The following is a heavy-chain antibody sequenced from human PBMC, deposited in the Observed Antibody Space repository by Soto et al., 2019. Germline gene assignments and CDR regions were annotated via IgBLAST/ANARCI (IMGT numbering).Heavy chain of an antibody. V-gene: IGHV1-69*12. J-gene: IGHJ4*02. D-gene: IGHD5-18*01. Sequence: QVQLVQSGAEVKKLGSWLRFSCKASEGPFSTNPISWWRQPPGQGLGWMGGIIPIFGTANYAQKFQGRVTITADESTSTAYMELSSLRSEDTAVYYCARGVGGGYSYGFDYWGQGTLVTVSS. CDR3: ARGVGGGYSYGFDY. CDR2: IIPIFGTA. CDR1: EGPFSTNP.